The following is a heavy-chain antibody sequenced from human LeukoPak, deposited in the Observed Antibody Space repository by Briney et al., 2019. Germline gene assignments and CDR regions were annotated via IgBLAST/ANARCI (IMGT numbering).Heavy chain of an antibody. V-gene: IGHV1-2*02. D-gene: IGHD5-24*01. CDR2: INPNSGGT. CDR3: ARESRDGYNPEYFQH. J-gene: IGHJ1*01. Sequence: ASVKVSCKASGYTFTGYYMHWVRQAPGQGLEWMGWINPNSGGTNYAQKFQGRVTMTRDTSISTAYMELSRLRADDTAVYYCARESRDGYNPEYFQHWGQGTLVTVSS. CDR1: GYTFTGYY.